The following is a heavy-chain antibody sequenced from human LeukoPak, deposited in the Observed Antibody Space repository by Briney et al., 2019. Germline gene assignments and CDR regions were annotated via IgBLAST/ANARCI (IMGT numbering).Heavy chain of an antibody. Sequence: SETLSLTCAVYGGSFSGYYWSWIRQPPGKGLEWIGEINHSGSTNYNPPLKSRVTISVDTSKNQFSLKLSSVTAADTAVYYCARGPPRADYWGQGTLVTVSS. CDR1: GGSFSGYY. CDR3: ARGPPRADY. CDR2: INHSGST. V-gene: IGHV4-34*01. J-gene: IGHJ4*02.